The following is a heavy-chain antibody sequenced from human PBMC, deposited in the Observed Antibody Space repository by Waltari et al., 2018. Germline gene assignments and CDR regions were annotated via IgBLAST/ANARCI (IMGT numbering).Heavy chain of an antibody. CDR3: ASSPWESPADY. CDR1: GYSISSGYY. V-gene: IGHV4-38-2*01. J-gene: IGHJ4*02. Sequence: QVQLQESGPGLVKPSENLSLTCAVSGYSISSGYYWGWIRQPPGKGLEWIGSIYHSGSTYYNPSLKSRVTISVDTSKNQFSLKLSSVTAADTAVYYCASSPWESPADYWGQGTLVTVSS. D-gene: IGHD1-26*01. CDR2: IYHSGST.